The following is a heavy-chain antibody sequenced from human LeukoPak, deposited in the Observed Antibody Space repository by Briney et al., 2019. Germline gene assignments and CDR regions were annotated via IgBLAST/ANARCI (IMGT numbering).Heavy chain of an antibody. V-gene: IGHV5-51*01. CDR3: ARSHGDYMHDAYDL. CDR1: GYSFASYW. Sequence: GESLKISCMGSGYSFASYWIGWVRQMPGKGLEWIGIIYPGDSDTRYSPSFQGQVTISADKSITTAYLQWSSPKASDNGVYFYARSHGDYMHDAYDLWGRGTMVTVSA. CDR2: IYPGDSDT. D-gene: IGHD4-17*01. J-gene: IGHJ3*01.